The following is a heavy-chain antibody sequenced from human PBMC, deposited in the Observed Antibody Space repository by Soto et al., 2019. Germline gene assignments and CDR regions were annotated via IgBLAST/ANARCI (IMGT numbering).Heavy chain of an antibody. Sequence: ASVKVSCKASGYTFTGYYMHWVRQAPGQGLEWMGWINPNSGGTNYAQKFQGWVTMTRDTSISTAYMELSRLRSDDTAVYYCAREGGTYCTNGVCYPIYYYYGMDVWGQGTTVTVSS. CDR2: INPNSGGT. J-gene: IGHJ6*02. V-gene: IGHV1-2*04. D-gene: IGHD2-8*01. CDR1: GYTFTGYY. CDR3: AREGGTYCTNGVCYPIYYYYGMDV.